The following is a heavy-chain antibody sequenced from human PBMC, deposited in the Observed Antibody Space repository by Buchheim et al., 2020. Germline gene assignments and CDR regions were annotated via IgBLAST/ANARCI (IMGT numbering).Heavy chain of an antibody. CDR1: GGTFSSYA. D-gene: IGHD6-13*01. CDR3: ARDGKRYSSPLLRFSNFDY. J-gene: IGHJ4*02. Sequence: QVQLVQSGAEVKKPGSSVKVSCKASGGTFSSYAISWVRQAPGQGLEWMGGIIPIFGTANYAQKFQGRVTITADKSTSTDSMELSSLRSEDTAVYYCARDGKRYSSPLLRFSNFDYWGQGTL. CDR2: IIPIFGTA. V-gene: IGHV1-69*06.